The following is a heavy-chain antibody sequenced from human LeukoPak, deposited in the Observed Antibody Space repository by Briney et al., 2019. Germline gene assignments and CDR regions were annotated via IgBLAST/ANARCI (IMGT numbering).Heavy chain of an antibody. J-gene: IGHJ4*02. CDR3: ARLASSSWYGSDFDY. V-gene: IGHV4-30-4*07. CDR2: IYYSGST. CDR1: GGSISSGGYS. Sequence: PSETLSLTCAVSGGSISSGGYSWSWIRQPPGKGLEWIGYIYYSGSTYYNPSLKSRVTISVDTSKNQFSLKLSSVTAADTAVYYCARLASSSWYGSDFDYWGQGTLVTVSS. D-gene: IGHD6-13*01.